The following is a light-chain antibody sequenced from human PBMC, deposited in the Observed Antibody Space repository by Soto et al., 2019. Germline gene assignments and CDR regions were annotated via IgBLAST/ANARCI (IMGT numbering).Light chain of an antibody. CDR2: DAS. V-gene: IGKV1-5*01. Sequence: IQVTQSPSSLSASVGDRVTITCRASQTISSWLAWYQQKPGKAPKLLIFDASSLQSGVPSRFCGSGSGTELALTISSMQPDDLDSSTYHRFNKYTSPLTFGQGTKVDIK. J-gene: IGKJ1*01. CDR3: HRFNKYTSPLT. CDR1: QTISSW.